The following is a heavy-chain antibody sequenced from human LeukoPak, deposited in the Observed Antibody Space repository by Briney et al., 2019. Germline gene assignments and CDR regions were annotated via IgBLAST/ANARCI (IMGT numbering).Heavy chain of an antibody. D-gene: IGHD4-23*01. CDR1: GFTFSSYE. Sequence: GGSLRLSCAASGFTFSSYELDWVRQAPGKGLGWVSYISSCGSIYYADSVKGRFTISRDNAKNSLYLQMNSLRAEDTAVYYCAREGYGGNSDAFDIWGQGTMVTVSS. CDR2: ISSCGSI. V-gene: IGHV3-48*03. CDR3: AREGYGGNSDAFDI. J-gene: IGHJ3*02.